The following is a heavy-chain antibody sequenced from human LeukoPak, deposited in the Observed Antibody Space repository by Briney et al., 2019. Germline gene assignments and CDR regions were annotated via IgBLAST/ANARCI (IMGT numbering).Heavy chain of an antibody. CDR1: GGAISSSSYY. V-gene: IGHV4-39*01. CDR2: IYYSGST. D-gene: IGHD1-26*01. Sequence: ETLSLXXTVSGGAISSSSYYWGWIRQPPGKGLEWIGSIYYSGSTYYNPSLKSRVTIPVDTSRNQFSLRLSSVTAADTAVYYCARQGREWEPREMDYWGQGTLVTVSS. CDR3: ARQGREWEPREMDY. J-gene: IGHJ4*02.